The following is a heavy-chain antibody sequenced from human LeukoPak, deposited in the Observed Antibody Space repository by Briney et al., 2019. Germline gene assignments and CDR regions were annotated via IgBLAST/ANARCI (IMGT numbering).Heavy chain of an antibody. Sequence: GGSLRLSCAASGFTFSGFSMNWVRLAPGKGLELVSYISSSTDPTYYADSVKGRFTISRDNSKNTLYLQMNSLRAEDTAVYYCARDRGDKRYTHFDYWGQGTLVTVSS. CDR3: ARDRGDKRYTHFDY. D-gene: IGHD3-9*01. CDR2: ISSSTDPT. J-gene: IGHJ4*02. CDR1: GFTFSGFS. V-gene: IGHV3-48*01.